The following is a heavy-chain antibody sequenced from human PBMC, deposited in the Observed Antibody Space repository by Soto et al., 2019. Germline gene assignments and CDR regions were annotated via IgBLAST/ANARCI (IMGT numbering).Heavy chain of an antibody. CDR1: GGSISSGDYY. CDR3: ARDNILGILYGRMDV. CDR2: IYYSGST. J-gene: IGHJ6*02. V-gene: IGHV4-30-4*01. D-gene: IGHD3-3*01. Sequence: QVQLQESGPGLVKPSQTLSLTCTVSGGSISSGDYYWSWIRQPPGKGLEWIGYIYYSGSTYYNPTLKSRVTISVDTSKNQFYPKLSFVTAADTAVYYCARDNILGILYGRMDVWGQGTTVTVSS.